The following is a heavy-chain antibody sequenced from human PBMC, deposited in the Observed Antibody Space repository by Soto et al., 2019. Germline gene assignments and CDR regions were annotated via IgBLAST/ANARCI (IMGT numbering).Heavy chain of an antibody. CDR1: GYTFTNYG. Sequence: ASVKVSCKASGYTFTNYGFSWVRQAPGQGLGWMGWISAYNGDTNYAQKLQGRVTVTRDTSTSTAYMELRSLRSDDTAVYYCARGDGYNVLDFWGQGTLVTVSS. V-gene: IGHV1-18*01. CDR2: ISAYNGDT. CDR3: ARGDGYNVLDF. J-gene: IGHJ4*02. D-gene: IGHD5-12*01.